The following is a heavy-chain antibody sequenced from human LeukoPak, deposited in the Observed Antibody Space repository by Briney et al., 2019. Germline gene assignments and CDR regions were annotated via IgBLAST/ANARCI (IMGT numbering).Heavy chain of an antibody. CDR2: VIPILGIA. D-gene: IGHD2-2*01. CDR1: GGTFSSYA. J-gene: IGHJ4*02. Sequence: SVKVSCKASGGTFSSYAISWVRQAPGQGLEWMGRVIPILGIANYAQKFQGRVTITADKSTSTAYMELSSLRSEDTAVYYCASTLQDIVVPYHTHDYWGQGTLVTVSS. V-gene: IGHV1-69*04. CDR3: ASTLQDIVVPYHTHDY.